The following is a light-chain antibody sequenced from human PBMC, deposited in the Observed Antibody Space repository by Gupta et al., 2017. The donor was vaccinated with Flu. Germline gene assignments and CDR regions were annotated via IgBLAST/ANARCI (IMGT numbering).Light chain of an antibody. CDR1: QSISSW. Sequence: PCTLSASVGDRVTITCRASQSISSWLAWYQQKPGKAPKLLIYKASSVESGVPSRFSGSGSGTEFTLTISSLQPDDFATYYCQRYNSYSGTFGQGTKLEIK. V-gene: IGKV1-5*03. J-gene: IGKJ2*01. CDR3: QRYNSYSGT. CDR2: KAS.